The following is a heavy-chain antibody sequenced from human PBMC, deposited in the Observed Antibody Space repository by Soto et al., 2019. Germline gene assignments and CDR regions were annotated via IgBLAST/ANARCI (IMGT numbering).Heavy chain of an antibody. D-gene: IGHD6-13*01. Sequence: ASVKVSCKASGGTFSSYTISWVRQAPGQGLEWMGRIIPILGIANYAQKFQGRVTITADKSTSTAYMELSSLRSEDTAVYYCARGALAGIAPLNWFDPWGQGTLVTVSS. CDR2: IIPILGIA. V-gene: IGHV1-69*02. CDR3: ARGALAGIAPLNWFDP. CDR1: GGTFSSYT. J-gene: IGHJ5*02.